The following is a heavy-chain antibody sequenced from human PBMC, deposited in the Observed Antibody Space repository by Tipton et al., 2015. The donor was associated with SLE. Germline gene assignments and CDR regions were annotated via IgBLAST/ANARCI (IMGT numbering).Heavy chain of an antibody. J-gene: IGHJ4*02. V-gene: IGHV3-15*05. D-gene: IGHD3-3*01. Sequence: SLRLSCAASGFTFSNAWMSWVRQAPGKGLEWVGLIKRKTDGGTTDYAAPVKGRFTISRDDSKNTLYLQMNSLKTEDTAVYYCTTGLHMTIFGVVTRFDYWGQGTLVTVSS. CDR2: IKRKTDGGTT. CDR3: TTGLHMTIFGVVTRFDY. CDR1: GFTFSNAW.